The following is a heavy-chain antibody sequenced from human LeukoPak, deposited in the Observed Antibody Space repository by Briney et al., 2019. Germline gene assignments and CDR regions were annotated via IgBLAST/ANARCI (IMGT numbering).Heavy chain of an antibody. D-gene: IGHD5-12*01. CDR1: GGSISSSSYY. CDR2: IYYSGST. CDR3: AREEWLRFPFQSYWFDP. J-gene: IGHJ5*02. Sequence: SETLSLTCTVSGGSISSSSYYWGWIRQPPGKGLEWIGSIYYSGSTYYNPSLKSRVTISVDTSKNQFSLKLSSVTAADTAVYHCAREEWLRFPFQSYWFDPWGQGTLVTVSS. V-gene: IGHV4-39*07.